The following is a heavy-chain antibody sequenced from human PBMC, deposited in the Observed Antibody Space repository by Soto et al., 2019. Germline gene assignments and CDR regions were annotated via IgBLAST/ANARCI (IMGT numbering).Heavy chain of an antibody. Sequence: ASVKVSCKASGYTFTSYDINWVRQATGQGLEWMGWMNPNSGNTGYAQKFQGRVTMTRNTSTSTAYMELSSLRSEDTAVYYCARSLGGMTTVTTNLDYWGQGTLVTVSS. CDR3: ARSLGGMTTVTTNLDY. D-gene: IGHD4-4*01. V-gene: IGHV1-8*01. CDR2: MNPNSGNT. J-gene: IGHJ4*02. CDR1: GYTFTSYD.